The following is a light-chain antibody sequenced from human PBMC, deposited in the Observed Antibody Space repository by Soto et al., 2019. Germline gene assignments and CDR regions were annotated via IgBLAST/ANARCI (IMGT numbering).Light chain of an antibody. CDR3: QQRSNWPRT. V-gene: IGKV3-11*01. J-gene: IGKJ1*01. CDR1: QSVNIY. Sequence: ESVFTQSPTTLSLSPGERASLSCRASQSVNIYLAWYQQKPGQAPRLLIYDASNRATGIPARFSGSGSGTDFTLTISSLEPEDFAVYYCQQRSNWPRTFGQGTKVDIK. CDR2: DAS.